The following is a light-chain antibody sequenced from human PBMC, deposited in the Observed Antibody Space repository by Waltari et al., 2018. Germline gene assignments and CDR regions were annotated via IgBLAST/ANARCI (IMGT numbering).Light chain of an antibody. CDR2: GNS. CDR3: QSYDSSLSGAGV. CDR1: NSNLGAGYH. J-gene: IGLJ2*01. Sequence: QSVLTHPPSVSGAPGQRVTIPCTGRNSNLGAGYHLTWYQQLPGTAPKLLIYGNSNRPSGVPDRFSGSKSGTSASLAITGLQAEDEADYYCQSYDSSLSGAGVFGGGTKLTVL. V-gene: IGLV1-40*01.